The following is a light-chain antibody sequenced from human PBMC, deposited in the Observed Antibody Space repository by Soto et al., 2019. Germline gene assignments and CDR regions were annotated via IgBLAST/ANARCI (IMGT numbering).Light chain of an antibody. V-gene: IGKV3-20*01. CDR2: DAS. J-gene: IGKJ1*01. Sequence: TQSPPSLSASAGDIVTITCRASQNIGDYLSWYQQKPGQAPRLLIYDASTRATGIPNRYSGSGSGTDFTLTISRLEPEDFAVFYCQQYGDSPTFGQGPRWIS. CDR1: QNIGDY. CDR3: QQYGDSPT.